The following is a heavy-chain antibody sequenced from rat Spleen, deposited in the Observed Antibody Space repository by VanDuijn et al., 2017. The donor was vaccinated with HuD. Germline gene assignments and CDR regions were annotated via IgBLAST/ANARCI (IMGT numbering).Heavy chain of an antibody. CDR3: ARRHYGYTDYFVY. CDR1: GFTFSDYG. Sequence: EVQLVESDGGLVQPGRSLKLSCAASGFTFSDYGVAWVRQAPTKGLEWVATISYGDSSGHSSTYYRDSVKGRFTISRDNAKSTLSLQMDSLRSEETAIYYCARRHYGYTDYFVYWGQGVMVTVSS. J-gene: IGHJ2*01. V-gene: IGHV5-29*01. CDR2: ISYGDSSGHSST. D-gene: IGHD1-9*01.